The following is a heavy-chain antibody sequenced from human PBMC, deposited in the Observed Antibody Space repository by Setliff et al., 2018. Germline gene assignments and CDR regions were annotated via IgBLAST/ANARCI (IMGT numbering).Heavy chain of an antibody. CDR1: GGSFSDYY. D-gene: IGHD3-22*01. V-gene: IGHV4-34*01. J-gene: IGHJ4*02. CDR2: INHSGST. CDR3: RVWVSMIEVDS. Sequence: SETLSLTCTVYGGSFSDYYWGWIRQPPGKGLEWIAEINHSGSTNDNPSLKSRVTMSVDTSKNQFSLKLTSVTAADTAVYYCRVWVSMIEVDSWAQGTLVTVSS.